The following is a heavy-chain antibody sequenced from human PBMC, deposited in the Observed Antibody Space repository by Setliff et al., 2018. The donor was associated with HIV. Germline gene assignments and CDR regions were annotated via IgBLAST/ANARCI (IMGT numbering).Heavy chain of an antibody. D-gene: IGHD2-2*02. V-gene: IGHV1-2*06. CDR2: INLNSGGT. CDR1: GYTSTGYY. CDR3: ARSSISEYLLYY. Sequence: ASVKVSCKASGYTSTGYYVHWVRQAPGQGLEWMGRINLNSGGTTYAQRFQGRVTMTWDTSISTAYMELSRLTSDDTAVYYCARSSISEYLLYYWGPGTLVTVSS. J-gene: IGHJ4*02.